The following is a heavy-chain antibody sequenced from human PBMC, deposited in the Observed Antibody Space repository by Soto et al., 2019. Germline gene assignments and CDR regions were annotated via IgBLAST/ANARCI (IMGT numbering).Heavy chain of an antibody. CDR3: ARATLRYFDP. Sequence: SETLSLTCTVSGGSISSYYWIWIRQPPGKGLEWIGYIYYSGSTNYNPSLKSRVTISVDTSKNQFSLKLSSVTAADTAVYYCARATLRYFDPWGQGTLVTVSS. J-gene: IGHJ5*02. V-gene: IGHV4-59*01. D-gene: IGHD3-9*01. CDR2: IYYSGST. CDR1: GGSISSYY.